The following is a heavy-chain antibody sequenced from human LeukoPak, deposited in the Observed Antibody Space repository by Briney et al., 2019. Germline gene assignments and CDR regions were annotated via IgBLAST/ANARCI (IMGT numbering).Heavy chain of an antibody. CDR1: GGTFSSYA. J-gene: IGHJ5*02. Sequence: ASVKVSCKASGGTFSSYAISWVRQAPGQGLEWMGGIIPIFGTANYAQKFQGRVTMTRDMSTSTVYMELSSLRSEDTAVYYCARGPDSSGYIGFDPWGQGTLVTVSS. D-gene: IGHD3-22*01. V-gene: IGHV1-69*05. CDR3: ARGPDSSGYIGFDP. CDR2: IIPIFGTA.